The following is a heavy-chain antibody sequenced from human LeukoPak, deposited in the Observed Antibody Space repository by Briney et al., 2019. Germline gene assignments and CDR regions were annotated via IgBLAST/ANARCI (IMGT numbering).Heavy chain of an antibody. Sequence: GGSLRLSCATSGFTLSRYSMHWVRQAPGKGLVLVSHVNSDGSGTDYAESVKGRFTISRDNAKNTLYLQMNSLRVEDTAVYYCVCLGLGGLSLDWGQGTLVTVSS. CDR3: VCLGLGGLSLD. D-gene: IGHD3-16*01. J-gene: IGHJ4*02. CDR1: GFTLSRYS. CDR2: VNSDGSGT. V-gene: IGHV3-74*01.